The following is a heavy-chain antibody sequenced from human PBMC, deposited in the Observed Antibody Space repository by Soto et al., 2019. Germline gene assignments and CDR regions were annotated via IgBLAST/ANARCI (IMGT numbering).Heavy chain of an antibody. CDR1: GGTFSSYA. CDR3: AGVAHRSGYYSAFDY. Sequence: QVQLVQSGAEVKKPGSSVKVSCKASGGTFSSYAISWVRQAPGQGLEWMGGSIPIFGTANYAQNFKGRVTITADESTSTAYRELSSLRSEDTAVYYCAGVAHRSGYYSAFDYWGQGTLVTVSS. V-gene: IGHV1-69*12. J-gene: IGHJ4*02. D-gene: IGHD3-22*01. CDR2: SIPIFGTA.